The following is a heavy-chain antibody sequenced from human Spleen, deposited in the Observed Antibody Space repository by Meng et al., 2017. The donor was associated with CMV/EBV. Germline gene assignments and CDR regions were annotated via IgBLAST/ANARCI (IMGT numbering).Heavy chain of an antibody. J-gene: IGHJ4*02. V-gene: IGHV3-7*01. CDR3: ARAISG. Sequence: GGSLRLSCAASGFTFSNYWMSWVRQAPGKGLEWVANINYDGSEKYYVDSVKGRFTISRDNAEKSLYLQMNSLRAEDTAVYYCARAISGWGQGTLVTVSS. CDR2: INYDGSEK. CDR1: GFTFSNYW. D-gene: IGHD3-3*02.